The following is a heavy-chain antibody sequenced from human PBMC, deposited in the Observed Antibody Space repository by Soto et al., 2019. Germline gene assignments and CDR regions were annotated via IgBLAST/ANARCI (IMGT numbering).Heavy chain of an antibody. Sequence: GASVKVSCKASGYTFTGYYMHWVRQAPGQGLEWMGWINPNSGGTNYAQKFQGRVTMTRDTSISTAYMELNSLRAEDTAVYYCAKEGNDYTRDYYYGMDVWGQGTTVTVS. CDR3: AKEGNDYTRDYYYGMDV. V-gene: IGHV1-2*02. D-gene: IGHD4-4*01. CDR1: GYTFTGYY. J-gene: IGHJ6*02. CDR2: INPNSGGT.